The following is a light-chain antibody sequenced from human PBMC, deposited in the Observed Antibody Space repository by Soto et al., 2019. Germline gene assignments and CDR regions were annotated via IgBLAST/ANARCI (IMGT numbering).Light chain of an antibody. CDR1: SSDVGNNR. Sequence: QSALTQPPSVSGSPGQSVTISCTGTSSDVGNNRVSWYQQPPGTAPKLMIYEVSNRPSGVPDRFSGSKSGNTASLTISGLQAEDEADYYCSSYTSSSTLVFGGGTKLTVL. CDR3: SSYTSSSTLV. V-gene: IGLV2-18*02. J-gene: IGLJ2*01. CDR2: EVS.